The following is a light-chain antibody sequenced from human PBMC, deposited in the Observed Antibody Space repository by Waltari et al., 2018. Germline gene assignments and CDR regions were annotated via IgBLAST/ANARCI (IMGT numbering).Light chain of an antibody. Sequence: QLALTQSPSASASLGASVKLTCTLDSGHSSNVVAWHQQHPEKGPRHLMKINSDGSHSKGDEIPVRFSGSSSGAERYLTISSVQSDDEADYYCQTGGHGTWVFGGGTKLTVL. V-gene: IGLV4-69*01. CDR3: QTGGHGTWV. CDR1: SGHSSNV. J-gene: IGLJ3*02. CDR2: INSDGSH.